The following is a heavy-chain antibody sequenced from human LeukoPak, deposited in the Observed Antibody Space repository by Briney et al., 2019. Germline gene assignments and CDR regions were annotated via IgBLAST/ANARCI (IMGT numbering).Heavy chain of an antibody. CDR1: GFTFSSYT. Sequence: GGSLRLSCAASGFTFSSYTMNWVRQAPGKGLEWVSAISGNGVGTYYADSVKGRFTISRDNSWNTLYLQMNSLRAEDTAVYYRTRERNSYGSRRYYYMDVWGKGTTVTVSS. CDR3: TRERNSYGSRRYYYMDV. V-gene: IGHV3-23*01. D-gene: IGHD5-18*01. CDR2: ISGNGVGT. J-gene: IGHJ6*03.